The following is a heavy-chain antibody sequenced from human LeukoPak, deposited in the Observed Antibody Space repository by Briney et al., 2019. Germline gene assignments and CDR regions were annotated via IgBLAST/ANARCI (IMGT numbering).Heavy chain of an antibody. CDR3: ARDLQGYSSGWYRGDY. J-gene: IGHJ4*02. CDR1: GFTFRTYW. CDR2: IKQDGSEK. Sequence: GGSLRLSCAASGFTFRTYWMSWVRQAPGKGLEWVAIIKQDGSEKYYVDSVKGRFTISRDNAKNSLYLQMNSLRAEDTAVYYCARDLQGYSSGWYRGDYWGRGTLVTVSS. D-gene: IGHD6-19*01. V-gene: IGHV3-7*01.